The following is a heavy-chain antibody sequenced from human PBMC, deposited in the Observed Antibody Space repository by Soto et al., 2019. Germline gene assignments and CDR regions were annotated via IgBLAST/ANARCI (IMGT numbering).Heavy chain of an antibody. D-gene: IGHD6-13*01. V-gene: IGHV4-59*01. Sequence: PSETLSLTCTVSGGSISSYYWSWIRQPPGKGLEWIGYIYYSGSTNYNPSLKSRVTISVDTSKNQFSLKLSSVTAADTAAYYCARDADPQGYSSSWYWLDPWGQGTLVTVYS. CDR3: ARDADPQGYSSSWYWLDP. CDR2: IYYSGST. J-gene: IGHJ5*02. CDR1: GGSISSYY.